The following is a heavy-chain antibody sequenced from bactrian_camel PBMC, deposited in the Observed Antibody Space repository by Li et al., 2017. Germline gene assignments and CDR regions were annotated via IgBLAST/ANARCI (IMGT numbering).Heavy chain of an antibody. V-gene: IGHV3S54*01. CDR2: IYPGSGNT. D-gene: IGHD7*01. Sequence: HVQLVESGGGSVQAGGSLRLSCAASSVSFCMGWFRQAPGKEREGVAGIYPGSGNTWYADSVKGRFTISQDHAKNTLYLQMDSLRPGDTASYYCAAVYTGTGGCYAPLTSVPLFHYHGRGTQVTVS. CDR1: SVSFC. J-gene: IGHJ4*01.